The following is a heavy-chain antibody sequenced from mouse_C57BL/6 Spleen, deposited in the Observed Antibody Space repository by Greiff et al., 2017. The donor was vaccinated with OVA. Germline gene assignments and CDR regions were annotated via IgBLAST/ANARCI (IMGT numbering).Heavy chain of an antibody. CDR2: IYPGDGDT. V-gene: IGHV1-80*01. J-gene: IGHJ2*01. D-gene: IGHD1-1*01. Sequence: QVQLQQSGAELVKPGASVKLSCKASGYAFSSYWMNWVKQRPGKGLEWIGQIYPGDGDTNYNGKFKGKATLTADKSSSTAYMQLSSLTSEDSAVYFCARCAVVAKGYFDYWGQGTTLTVSS. CDR3: ARCAVVAKGYFDY. CDR1: GYAFSSYW.